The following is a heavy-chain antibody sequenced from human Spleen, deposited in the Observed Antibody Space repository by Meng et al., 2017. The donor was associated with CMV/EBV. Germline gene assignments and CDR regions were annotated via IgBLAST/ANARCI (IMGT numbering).Heavy chain of an antibody. Sequence: ASVKVSCKASGYTFTSYYMHWVRQAPGQGLEWMGLINPNRGVTSYVQKFQGRVTMTRDTSNGTAYMELTRLKSDDTAVYYCARVSEYCTTTNCYKVFDYWGQGTLVTVSS. J-gene: IGHJ4*02. D-gene: IGHD2-2*02. CDR3: ARVSEYCTTTNCYKVFDY. V-gene: IGHV1-2*02. CDR2: INPNRGVT. CDR1: GYTFTSYY.